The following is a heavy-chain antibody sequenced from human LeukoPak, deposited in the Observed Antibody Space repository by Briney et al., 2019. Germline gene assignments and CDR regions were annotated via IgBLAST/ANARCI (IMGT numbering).Heavy chain of an antibody. V-gene: IGHV1-2*02. J-gene: IGHJ4*02. D-gene: IGHD3-9*01. Sequence: GASVKVSCKASGYTFTGYYMHWVRQAPGQGLEWMGWINPNSGGTNYAQKFQGRVTMTRDTSISTAYMELSRLRSDDTAVYYYARSRYFDWLLEDYWGQGTLVTVSS. CDR1: GYTFTGYY. CDR2: INPNSGGT. CDR3: ARSRYFDWLLEDY.